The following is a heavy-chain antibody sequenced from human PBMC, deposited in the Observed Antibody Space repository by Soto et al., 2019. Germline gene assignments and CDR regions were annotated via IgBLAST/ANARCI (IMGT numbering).Heavy chain of an antibody. CDR3: ARQGFGELHGLVDV. CDR2: MGYNGFT. Sequence: QVQLQESGPGLVKPSETLSLTCTISGGPMNNYYCSWFRQPRGQGLEWIGYMGYNGFTRYNPSLRSRVAISLDTAKTQSSLNLSSVTAADAALYSCARQGFGELHGLVDVWGQGITVTVSS. J-gene: IGHJ6*02. V-gene: IGHV4-59*08. CDR1: GGPMNNYY. D-gene: IGHD3-10*01.